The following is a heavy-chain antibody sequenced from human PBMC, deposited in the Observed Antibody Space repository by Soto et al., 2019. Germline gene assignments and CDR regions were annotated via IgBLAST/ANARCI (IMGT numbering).Heavy chain of an antibody. V-gene: IGHV4-34*01. D-gene: IGHD2-15*01. CDR3: AREFYGGNSWFDP. CDR2: INHSGST. J-gene: IGHJ5*02. CDR1: GGSFSGYY. Sequence: QVQLQQWGAGLLKPSETLSLTCAVYGGSFSGYYWSWIRQPPGKGLEWIGEINHSGSTNYNPSLKSRVTISVDTSKNQFSLKLSSVTAADTAVYYCAREFYGGNSWFDPWGQGTLVTVSS.